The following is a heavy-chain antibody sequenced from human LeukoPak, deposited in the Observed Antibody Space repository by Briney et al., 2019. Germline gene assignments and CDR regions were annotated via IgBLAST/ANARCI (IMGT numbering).Heavy chain of an antibody. Sequence: SETLSLTCTVFGDSVTGYYLNWVRQPPGKGLEWIGEINHSGSTNYNPSLKSRVTISVDTSKNQFSLKLSSMTAADTAVYYCARGWLLWSYYYYGMDVWGQGTTVTVSS. CDR1: GDSVTGYY. D-gene: IGHD3-9*01. J-gene: IGHJ6*02. CDR3: ARGWLLWSYYYYGMDV. CDR2: INHSGST. V-gene: IGHV4-34*01.